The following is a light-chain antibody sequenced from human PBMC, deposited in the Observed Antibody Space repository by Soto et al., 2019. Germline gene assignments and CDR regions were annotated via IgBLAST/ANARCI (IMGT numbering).Light chain of an antibody. CDR1: QSFSSTF. J-gene: IGKJ1*01. CDR3: QQYASSVT. V-gene: IGKV3-20*01. CDR2: GAS. Sequence: EIVLTQSPATLSLSPGDRATLSCRASQSFSSTFFAWYQQKPGQAPRLLIYGASSRATGIPDRFSGSGSGTDFTLTISRLEPEDFAVYYCQQYASSVTFGQGTKVEIK.